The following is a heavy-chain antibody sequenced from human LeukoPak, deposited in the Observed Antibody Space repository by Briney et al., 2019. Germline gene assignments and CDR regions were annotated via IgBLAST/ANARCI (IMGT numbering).Heavy chain of an antibody. CDR3: AREGYCSGGSCYPYYFDY. Sequence: PSETLSLTCTVSGGSISSYYWSWIRQPPGKGLEWIGYIYYSGSTNYNPSLKSRVTISVDTSKNQFSLKLSSVTAADTAVYYCAREGYCSGGSCYPYYFDYWGQGTLVTVSS. J-gene: IGHJ4*02. CDR2: IYYSGST. CDR1: GGSISSYY. D-gene: IGHD2-15*01. V-gene: IGHV4-59*01.